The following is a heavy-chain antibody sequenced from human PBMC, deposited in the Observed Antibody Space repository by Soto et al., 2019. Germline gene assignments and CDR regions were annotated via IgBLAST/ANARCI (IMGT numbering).Heavy chain of an antibody. CDR2: IIPIFGTA. CDR1: GGTFNRYT. CDR3: ALWGFRDGNNSKYNYSGMDV. Sequence: VQLVQSGAEVKKPGSSVKLSCKASGGTFNRYTISWVRQAPGQGLEWMGGIIPIFGTANYAQKFQGRGAIIADESTSAAYMELRSLRSEDTAVYYCALWGFRDGNNSKYNYSGMDVWGQGTTVTVSS. D-gene: IGHD1-1*01. J-gene: IGHJ6*02. V-gene: IGHV1-69*01.